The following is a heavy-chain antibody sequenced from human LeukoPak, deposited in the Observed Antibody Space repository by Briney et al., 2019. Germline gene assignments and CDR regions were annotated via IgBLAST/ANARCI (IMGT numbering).Heavy chain of an antibody. CDR1: GGSFSGYY. V-gene: IGHV4-59*01. D-gene: IGHD2-15*01. CDR3: ARERIRVGCSGGSCYSYLFDY. J-gene: IGHJ4*02. CDR2: ICYSGST. Sequence: SETLSLTCAVYGGSFSGYYWSWIRQPPGKGLEWIGYICYSGSTNYNPSLKSRVTISVDTSKNQFSLKLSSVTAADTAVYYCARERIRVGCSGGSCYSYLFDYWGQGTLVTVSS.